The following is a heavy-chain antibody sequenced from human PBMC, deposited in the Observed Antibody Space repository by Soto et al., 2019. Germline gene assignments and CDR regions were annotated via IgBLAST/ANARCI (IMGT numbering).Heavy chain of an antibody. J-gene: IGHJ6*02. CDR2: ISGSGGST. CDR1: GFTFSSYA. CDR3: AKDQYYDFWSGSYYYGMDV. Sequence: PGGSLRLSCAASGFTFSSYAMSWVRQAPGKGLEWVSAISGSGGSTYYADSVKGRFTISREKSKNTLYLQMNSLRAEDMAVYYCAKDQYYDFWSGSYYYGMDVWGQGTTVTVSS. D-gene: IGHD3-3*01. V-gene: IGHV3-23*01.